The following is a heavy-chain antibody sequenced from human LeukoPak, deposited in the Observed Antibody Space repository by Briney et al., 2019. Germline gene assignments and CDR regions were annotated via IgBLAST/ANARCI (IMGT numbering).Heavy chain of an antibody. CDR3: GRAPESSNWYYFDF. Sequence: GGSLRLSCAASGFTFSNYALHWVRQAPGKGLEYVSAISSNGGRTYYANSVKGRFTISRDNSKNTLYLQMGSLRDEDMAVYYCGRAPESSNWYYFDFWGQGTLVTVSS. D-gene: IGHD6-13*01. J-gene: IGHJ4*02. V-gene: IGHV3-64*01. CDR2: ISSNGGRT. CDR1: GFTFSNYA.